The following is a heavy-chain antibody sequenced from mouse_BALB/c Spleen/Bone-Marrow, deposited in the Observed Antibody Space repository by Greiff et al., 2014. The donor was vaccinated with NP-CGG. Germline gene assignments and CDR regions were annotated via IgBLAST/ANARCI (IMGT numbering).Heavy chain of an antibody. CDR3: TRDRGYDGGYYFDY. D-gene: IGHD2-2*01. Sequence: EVMLVESGGGVVQPGGSRKLSCAASGLNFSDYGMAWVRLAPGKGPEWVAFISNLAYSIYYADTVTGRFTISRENAKNTLYLEMSSLRFEDTAMYYCTRDRGYDGGYYFDYWGQGTTLTVSS. CDR2: ISNLAYSI. CDR1: GLNFSDYG. J-gene: IGHJ2*01. V-gene: IGHV5-15*02.